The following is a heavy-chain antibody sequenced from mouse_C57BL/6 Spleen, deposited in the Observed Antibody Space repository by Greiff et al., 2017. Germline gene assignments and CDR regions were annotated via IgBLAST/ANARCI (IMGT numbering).Heavy chain of an antibody. CDR3: ARSDYSNHFDY. V-gene: IGHV1-19*01. CDR2: INPYNGGT. D-gene: IGHD2-5*01. CDR1: GYTFTDYY. J-gene: IGHJ2*01. Sequence: EVKLMESGPVLVKPGASVKMSCKASGYTFTDYYMNWVKQSHGKSLEWIGVINPYNGGTSYNQKFKGKATLTVDKSSSTAYMELNSLTSEDSAVYYCARSDYSNHFDYWGQGTTLTVSS.